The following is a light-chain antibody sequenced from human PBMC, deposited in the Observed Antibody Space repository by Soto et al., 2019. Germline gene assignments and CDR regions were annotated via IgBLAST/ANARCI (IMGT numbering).Light chain of an antibody. CDR3: ATWDDSLDGYV. V-gene: IGLV1-44*01. J-gene: IGLJ1*01. CDR1: SSNIGSNT. Sequence: QSVLTQPPSASGTPGQRVIISCSGSSSNIGSNTVNWYQQLPGTAPKLLIYSHNQRPSGVPDRFSGSQSGTSASLAISGLQSEDEADYYCATWDDSLDGYVFGTGPKLTVL. CDR2: SHN.